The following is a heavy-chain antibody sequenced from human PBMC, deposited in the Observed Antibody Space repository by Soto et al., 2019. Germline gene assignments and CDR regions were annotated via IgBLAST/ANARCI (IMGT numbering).Heavy chain of an antibody. CDR1: GGTFSGYV. CDR3: ATHGLGVSSPPYFAN. Sequence: QLVQSGSEVKKPGSSVKVSCQASGGTFSGYVVTWVRQAPGQGLEWMGEFVPLFGTTNYAQRFSGRITITAEESPSTAYMELRTLRSDDTAVYYCATHGLGVSSPPYFANWGQGTLVTVSS. D-gene: IGHD3-16*01. CDR2: FVPLFGTT. V-gene: IGHV1-69*01. J-gene: IGHJ4*02.